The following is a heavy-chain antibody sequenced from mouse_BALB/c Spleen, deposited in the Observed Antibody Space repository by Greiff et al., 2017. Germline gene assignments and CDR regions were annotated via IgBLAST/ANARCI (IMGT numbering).Heavy chain of an antibody. J-gene: IGHJ4*01. CDR1: GFTFSSYT. Sequence: EVQVVESGGGLVQPGGSLKLSCAASGFTFSSYTMSWVRQTPEKRLEWVAYISNGGGSTYYPDTVKGRFTISRDNAKNTLYLQMSSLKSEDTAMYYCARRDSYYGYLDYWGQGTSVTVSS. CDR2: ISNGGGST. D-gene: IGHD2-2*01. CDR3: ARRDSYYGYLDY. V-gene: IGHV5-12-2*01.